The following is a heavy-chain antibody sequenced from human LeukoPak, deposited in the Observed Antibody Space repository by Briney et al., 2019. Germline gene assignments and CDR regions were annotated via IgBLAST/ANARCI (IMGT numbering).Heavy chain of an antibody. CDR2: IRSKAYGGTT. J-gene: IGHJ4*02. Sequence: PGGSLRLSCTASGFTFGDYAMSWVRQAPGKGLEWVGFIRSKAYGGTTEYAASVNGRFTISRDDSKSIAYLQMNSLKTEDTAVYYCTREQTYYDSADYWGQGTLVTVSS. D-gene: IGHD3-22*01. CDR3: TREQTYYDSADY. V-gene: IGHV3-49*04. CDR1: GFTFGDYA.